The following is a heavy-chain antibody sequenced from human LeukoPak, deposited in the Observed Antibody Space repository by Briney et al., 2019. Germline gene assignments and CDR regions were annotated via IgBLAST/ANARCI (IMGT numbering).Heavy chain of an antibody. CDR2: ISGSGGNT. CDR3: AKGTGINHYHWIDP. J-gene: IGHJ5*02. D-gene: IGHD3/OR15-3a*01. V-gene: IGHV3-23*01. Sequence: GGSLRLSCAASKVTFIDYAMNWVRQAPGKGLEWVSGISGSGGNTYYADSVKGRFTISRDNSKNTLYLQMNSLRAEDTALYYCAKGTGINHYHWIDPWGQGTQVTVSS. CDR1: KVTFIDYA.